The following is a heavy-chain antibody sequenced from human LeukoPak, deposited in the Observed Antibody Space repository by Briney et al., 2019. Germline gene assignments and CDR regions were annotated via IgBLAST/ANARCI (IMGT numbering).Heavy chain of an antibody. D-gene: IGHD3-22*01. J-gene: IGHJ4*02. CDR1: GFTFSSYA. Sequence: GGSLRLSCAASGFTFSSYAMHWVRQAPGKGLEWVAVISYDGSNKYYADSVKGRFTISRDNSKNTLYLQMNSLRAEDTAVYYCARDHHLTYYYDSSGYYGRPVGFDYWGQGTLVTVSS. V-gene: IGHV3-30-3*01. CDR3: ARDHHLTYYYDSSGYYGRPVGFDY. CDR2: ISYDGSNK.